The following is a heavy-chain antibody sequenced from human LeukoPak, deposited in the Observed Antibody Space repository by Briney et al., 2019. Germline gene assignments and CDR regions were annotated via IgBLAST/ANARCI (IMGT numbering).Heavy chain of an antibody. CDR1: GGSISSYY. J-gene: IGHJ4*02. V-gene: IGHV4-59*12. Sequence: PSETLSLTCTVSGGSISSYYWSWIRQPPGKGLEWIGYIYYSGSTNYNPSLKSRVTISVDTSKNQFSLKLSSVTAADTAVYYCARVSRVAARPFDYWGQGTLVTVSS. CDR3: ARVSRVAARPFDY. D-gene: IGHD6-6*01. CDR2: IYYSGST.